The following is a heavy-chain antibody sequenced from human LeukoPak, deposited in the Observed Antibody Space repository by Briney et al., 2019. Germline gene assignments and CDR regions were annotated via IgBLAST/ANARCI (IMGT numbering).Heavy chain of an antibody. D-gene: IGHD5-24*01. V-gene: IGHV1-18*04. J-gene: IGHJ4*02. CDR3: ARARGGVRRDVDY. CDR1: GYTFTGYY. CDR2: ISAYNGNT. Sequence: ASVKVSCKASGYTFTGYYMHWVRQAPGQGLEWMGWISAYNGNTNYAQKLQGRVTMTTDTSTSTAYMELRSLRSDDTAVYYCARARGGVRRDVDYWGQGTLVTVSS.